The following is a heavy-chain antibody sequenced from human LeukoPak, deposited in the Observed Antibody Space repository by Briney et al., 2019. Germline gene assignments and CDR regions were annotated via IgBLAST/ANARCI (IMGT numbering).Heavy chain of an antibody. D-gene: IGHD2-2*01. J-gene: IGHJ4*02. CDR2: INPNDGDT. Sequence: AASVKVSCKASGYTFTDYYMHWVRQAPGQGFEWMGWINPNDGDTNYAQKFQGRVTMTRDMSISTAHMEVSRLRSDDTAVYYCARANFLYCSSSTCLFDYWGQGTLVTVSS. CDR1: GYTFTDYY. CDR3: ARANFLYCSSSTCLFDY. V-gene: IGHV1-2*02.